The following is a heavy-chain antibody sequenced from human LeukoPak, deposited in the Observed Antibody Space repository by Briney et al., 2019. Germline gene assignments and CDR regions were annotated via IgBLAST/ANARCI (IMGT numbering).Heavy chain of an antibody. J-gene: IGHJ4*02. D-gene: IGHD2-2*01. V-gene: IGHV1-2*02. CDR1: GYTFTDYY. CDR3: ARAISPSSPLFEY. Sequence: GASVKVSCKASGYTFTDYYLHWVRQAPGQGLEWMGWINPNSGATNDAQKFQGRLTVTRDMSISTAYMELSSLRSDDTAVYYCARAISPSSPLFEYWGQGTLLTVSS. CDR2: INPNSGAT.